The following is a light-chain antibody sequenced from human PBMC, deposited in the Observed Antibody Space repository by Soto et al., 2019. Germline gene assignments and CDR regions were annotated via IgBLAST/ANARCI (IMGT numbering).Light chain of an antibody. CDR3: QQDGISVPWT. CDR1: QSLSSAY. Sequence: EIVLTQSPGTLSLSPGESATLSCRASQSLSSAYLAWYQQKPGQAPRLLIHGASSRATGISDRFSGSGSGTDFTLTITRLQPEDFAVYYCQQDGISVPWTFGQGTKVEI. J-gene: IGKJ1*01. CDR2: GAS. V-gene: IGKV3-20*01.